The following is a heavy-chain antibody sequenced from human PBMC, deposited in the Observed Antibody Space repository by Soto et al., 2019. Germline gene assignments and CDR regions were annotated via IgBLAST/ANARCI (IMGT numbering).Heavy chain of an antibody. D-gene: IGHD2-2*01. Sequence: ASVKVSCKASGYAFTSYGISWVRQAPGQGLEWMGWISAYNGNTNYAQKLQGRVTMTTDTSTSTAYMELRSLRSDDTAVYYCAREGTVVPAANGQGEDQYYMDVWGKGTTVTVSS. V-gene: IGHV1-18*01. CDR1: GYAFTSYG. J-gene: IGHJ6*03. CDR2: ISAYNGNT. CDR3: AREGTVVPAANGQGEDQYYMDV.